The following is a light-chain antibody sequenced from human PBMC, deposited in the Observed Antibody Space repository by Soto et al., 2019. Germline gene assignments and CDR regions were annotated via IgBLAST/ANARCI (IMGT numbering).Light chain of an antibody. V-gene: IGKV1-5*03. Sequence: DIQITQSPSSLSASLGDRVTITCRASQTISSWLAWYQQKPGKAPKLLIYKASTLKSGVPSRFSGSGSDTEFTLTIHSLHPDDFATYYCQQYNSYSTFGQGTKVDIK. CDR2: KAS. J-gene: IGKJ1*01. CDR3: QQYNSYST. CDR1: QTISSW.